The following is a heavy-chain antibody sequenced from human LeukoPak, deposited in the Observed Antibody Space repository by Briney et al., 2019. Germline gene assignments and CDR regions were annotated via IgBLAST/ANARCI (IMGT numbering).Heavy chain of an antibody. CDR3: ALNRVAHDAFDI. J-gene: IGHJ3*02. Sequence: SVKVSCKASGGTFSSYAISWVRQAPGQGLEWMGRIIPIFGIANYAQKFQGRVTITADKSTSTAYMELSSLRSEDPAVYYCALNRVAHDAFDIWGQGTMVTVSS. V-gene: IGHV1-69*04. CDR1: GGTFSSYA. D-gene: IGHD1-14*01. CDR2: IIPIFGIA.